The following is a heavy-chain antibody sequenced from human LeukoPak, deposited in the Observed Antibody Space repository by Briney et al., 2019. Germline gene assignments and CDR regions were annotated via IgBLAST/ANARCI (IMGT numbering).Heavy chain of an antibody. J-gene: IGHJ6*03. D-gene: IGHD2-2*01. V-gene: IGHV4-4*07. Sequence: PSETLSLTCTVSGGSISSYYWSWIRQPAGKGLEWIGRIYTSGSTNYNPSLKSRVTMSVDTSKNQFSLKLSSVTAADTAVYYCARDLCSSTSCFYYMDVWGKGTTVTVSS. CDR3: ARDLCSSTSCFYYMDV. CDR2: IYTSGST. CDR1: GGSISSYY.